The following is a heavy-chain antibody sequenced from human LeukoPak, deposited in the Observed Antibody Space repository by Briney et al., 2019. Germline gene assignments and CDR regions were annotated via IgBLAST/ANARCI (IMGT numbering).Heavy chain of an antibody. V-gene: IGHV3-53*01. Sequence: GGSLTLSCAASGGTVSSNYMSWIRQPPGKGPEWVAVIYSDGSTYYADSVKGRFTISRDTSKNTLYLQMNSLGTEDTAVYYCARDLAADGTYPHYRCQGTLVSVSS. CDR2: IYSDGST. CDR3: ARDLAADGTYPHY. D-gene: IGHD6-13*01. CDR1: GGTVSSNY. J-gene: IGHJ4*02.